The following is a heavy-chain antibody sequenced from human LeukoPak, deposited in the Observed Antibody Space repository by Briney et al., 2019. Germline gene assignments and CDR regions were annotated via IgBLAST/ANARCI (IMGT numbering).Heavy chain of an antibody. D-gene: IGHD3-9*01. J-gene: IGHJ6*03. V-gene: IGHV3-30*18. CDR1: GFTFSSYG. CDR2: ISYDGSNK. Sequence: PGGSLRLSCAASGFTFSSYGMHWVRQAPGKGLEWVAVISYDGSNKYYADSVKGRFTISRDNSKNTLYLQMNSLRAEDTAVYYCAKADYDILTGYPAMDVWGKGTTVTVSS. CDR3: AKADYDILTGYPAMDV.